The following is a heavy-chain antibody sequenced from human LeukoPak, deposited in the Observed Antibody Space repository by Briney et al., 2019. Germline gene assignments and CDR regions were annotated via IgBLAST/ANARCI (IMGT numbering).Heavy chain of an antibody. J-gene: IGHJ4*02. D-gene: IGHD1-26*01. V-gene: IGHV1-46*01. CDR2: TNPSGGST. Sequence: ASVKVSCKASGYTFTNYYMHWVRQALGQGLEWMGITNPSGGSTTYAQKFQGRVTMTRDASTSTAYMELRSLRSDDTAVYYCARDRIGGSSEASEPFDYWGQGTLVTVSS. CDR3: ARDRIGGSSEASEPFDY. CDR1: GYTFTNYY.